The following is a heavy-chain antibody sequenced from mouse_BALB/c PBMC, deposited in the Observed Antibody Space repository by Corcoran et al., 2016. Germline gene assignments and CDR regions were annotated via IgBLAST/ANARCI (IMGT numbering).Heavy chain of an antibody. V-gene: IGHV4-1*02. J-gene: IGHJ4*01. CDR1: GFDFSRYW. Sequence: EVKLLESGGGLVQPGGSLKLSCAASGFDFSRYWMSWVRQAPGKGLEWIGEINPDSTTINYTPSLKDKFIIARDHAKNTPYLQMSKVRSEDTALSYCARPVGSPYAMDYWGQGTSVTVSS. CDR2: INPDSTTI. CDR3: ARPVGSPYAMDY.